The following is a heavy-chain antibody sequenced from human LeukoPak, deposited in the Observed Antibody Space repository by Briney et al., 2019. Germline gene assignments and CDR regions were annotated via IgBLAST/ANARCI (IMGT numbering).Heavy chain of an antibody. D-gene: IGHD2/OR15-2a*01. CDR3: ARSRAVGLSNSMSAFDI. Sequence: GASVKVSCKASGYTFTSYGISWVRQAPGQGLEWMGWISAYNGNTNYAQKLQGRVTVTTDTSTSTAYMELRSLRSDDTAVYYCARSRAVGLSNSMSAFDIWGQGTMVTVSS. J-gene: IGHJ3*02. V-gene: IGHV1-18*01. CDR2: ISAYNGNT. CDR1: GYTFTSYG.